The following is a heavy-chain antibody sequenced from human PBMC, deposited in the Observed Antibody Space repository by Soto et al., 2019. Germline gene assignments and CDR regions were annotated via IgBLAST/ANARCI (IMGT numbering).Heavy chain of an antibody. J-gene: IGHJ6*02. CDR3: TRVGGSVSGMDV. Sequence: PGGSLRLSCAASGFTVGSNYMSWVRQAPGKGLEWVSVIYSGGSTYYADSVKGRFTISRDNSKNTVYLQMNSLRAEDTAVYYCTRVGGSVSGMDVWGQGTTVTVSS. CDR2: IYSGGST. V-gene: IGHV3-66*01. D-gene: IGHD1-26*01. CDR1: GFTVGSNY.